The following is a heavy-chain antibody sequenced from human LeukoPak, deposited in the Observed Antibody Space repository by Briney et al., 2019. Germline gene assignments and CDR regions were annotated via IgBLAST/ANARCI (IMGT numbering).Heavy chain of an antibody. J-gene: IGHJ6*03. CDR2: IYYSGST. CDR1: GGSISSYY. V-gene: IGHV4-59*01. D-gene: IGHD3-10*01. Sequence: PSETLSLTCNVSGGSISSYYWSWFRQPPGKVLEWIGYIYYSGSTNYNPSLKSRVTISIATSKNQFSLKLTSVTAADTAVYYCATKSPITMVRGVISDYYYMDVWGKGTTVTISS. CDR3: ATKSPITMVRGVISDYYYMDV.